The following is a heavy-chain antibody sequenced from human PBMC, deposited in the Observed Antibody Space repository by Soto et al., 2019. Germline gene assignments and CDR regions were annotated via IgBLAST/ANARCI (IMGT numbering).Heavy chain of an antibody. V-gene: IGHV1-69*13. D-gene: IGHD2-21*02. J-gene: IGHJ4*02. CDR3: AVGYCGADCYSRPFDY. CDR2: INPIFGTA. CDR1: GGTVSSYA. Sequence: SVKVSCKASGGTVSSYAIIWVRQAPGRGLEWMGGINPIFGTANYAQKFQGRVTITADESTSTAYMELSSLRSEDTAVYYCAVGYCGADCYSRPFDYWGQGTLVTVSS.